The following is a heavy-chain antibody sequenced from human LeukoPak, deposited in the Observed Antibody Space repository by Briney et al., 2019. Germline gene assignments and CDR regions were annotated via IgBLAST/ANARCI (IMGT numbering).Heavy chain of an antibody. V-gene: IGHV3-23*01. J-gene: IGHJ5*02. CDR2: IIAGGTRT. CDR3: AKDIRYCSTGDCYGWFDP. CDR1: GFTLTSYA. Sequence: GGSLRLSCAASGFTLTSYAMHWVRQAPGKGLEWVSSIIAGGTRTYYADSARGRFTISRDNSKNTLFLQMNSLRPEDTALYYCAKDIRYCSTGDCYGWFDPWGQGALVTVSS. D-gene: IGHD2-8*01.